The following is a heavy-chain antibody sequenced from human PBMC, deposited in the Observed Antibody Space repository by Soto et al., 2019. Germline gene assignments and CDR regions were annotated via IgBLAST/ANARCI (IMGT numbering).Heavy chain of an antibody. J-gene: IGHJ4*02. Sequence: GGSLRLSCAASGFTFSSYSMNWVRQAPGKGLEWVSYISSSSSTIYYADSVKGRFTISRDNAKNSLYLQMNSLRDEDTAVYYCARVAYSGSYHASFHFWGQGTLVTVSS. D-gene: IGHD1-26*01. CDR3: ARVAYSGSYHASFHF. V-gene: IGHV3-48*02. CDR2: ISSSSSTI. CDR1: GFTFSSYS.